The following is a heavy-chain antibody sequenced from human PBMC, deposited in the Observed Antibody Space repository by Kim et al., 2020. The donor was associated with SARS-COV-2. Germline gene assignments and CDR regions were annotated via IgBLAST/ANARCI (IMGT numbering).Heavy chain of an antibody. CDR3: ARSPPTIRYFDWLGNYFDY. J-gene: IGHJ4*02. CDR2: INHSGST. CDR1: GGSFSGYY. Sequence: SETLSLTCAVYGGSFSGYYWSWIRQPPGKGLEWIGEINHSGSTNYNPSLKSRVTISVDTSKNQFSLKLSSVTAADTAVYYCARSPPTIRYFDWLGNYFDYWGQGTLVTVSS. D-gene: IGHD3-9*01. V-gene: IGHV4-34*01.